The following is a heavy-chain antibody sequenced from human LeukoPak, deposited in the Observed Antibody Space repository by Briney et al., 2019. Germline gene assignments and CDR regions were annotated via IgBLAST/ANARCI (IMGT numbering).Heavy chain of an antibody. CDR3: ARTYSSSSAG. V-gene: IGHV4-39*01. J-gene: IGHJ4*02. CDR1: GGSISSSSYY. D-gene: IGHD6-6*01. Sequence: PSETLSLTCTVSGGSISSSSYYWGWIRQPPGKGLEWIGSIYYSGSTYYNPSLKSRVTISVDTSKNQFSLKLSSVTAADTAVYYCARTYSSSSAGWGQGTLVTVSS. CDR2: IYYSGST.